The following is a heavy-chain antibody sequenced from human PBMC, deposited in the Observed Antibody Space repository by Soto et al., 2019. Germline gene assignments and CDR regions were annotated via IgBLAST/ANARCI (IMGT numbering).Heavy chain of an antibody. CDR2: ISWNSGSI. D-gene: IGHD3-10*01. J-gene: IGHJ1*01. CDR3: AKDAGRRGAEHLHH. V-gene: IGHV3-9*01. Sequence: EVQLVESGGGLVQPGRSLRLSCAASGFTFDDYVMHWVRRAPGKGLEWVSGISWNSGSIDYGDSVKGRFTISRDNAKNSLYLQMNSLRVEDTALYYGAKDAGRRGAEHLHHWGQGTLVIVSS. CDR1: GFTFDDYV.